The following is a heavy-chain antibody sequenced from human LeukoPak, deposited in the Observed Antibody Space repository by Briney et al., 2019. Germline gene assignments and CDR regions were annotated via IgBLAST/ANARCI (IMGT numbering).Heavy chain of an antibody. CDR1: GCTVSSNY. J-gene: IGHJ4*02. V-gene: IGHV3-53*01. CDR3: ARISRYGYYYGGVDY. CDR2: IYSGVST. D-gene: IGHD3-22*01. Sequence: GGSLRLSCAASGCTVSSNYMSWVRQAPGKGLEWVSVIYSGVSTYYADSVKGRFTISRDNSKNTLYLQMNSLRAEDTAVYYCARISRYGYYYGGVDYWGQGTLVTVSS.